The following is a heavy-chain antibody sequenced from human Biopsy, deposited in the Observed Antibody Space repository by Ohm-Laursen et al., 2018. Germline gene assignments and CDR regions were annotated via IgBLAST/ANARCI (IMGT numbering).Heavy chain of an antibody. V-gene: IGHV1-58*01. Sequence: ASSVKVSCKASGFTFSSSAVQWVRQARGQRLEWIGWIVACSGHTDYAQKFQERVTITRDMSTSTAYMELTSLRSEDTAVYYCAATSTLYYYYYAMDVWDQGTTITVSS. CDR1: GFTFSSSA. J-gene: IGHJ6*02. CDR2: IVACSGHT. CDR3: AATSTLYYYYYAMDV.